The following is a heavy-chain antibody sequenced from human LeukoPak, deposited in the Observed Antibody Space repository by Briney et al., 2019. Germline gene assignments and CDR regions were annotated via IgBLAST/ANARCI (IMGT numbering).Heavy chain of an antibody. J-gene: IGHJ6*02. D-gene: IGHD5-12*01. CDR3: ATNSGYDSFPRLHGLDV. CDR2: IKQDGSEK. CDR1: GFTFSSYW. V-gene: IGHV3-7*03. Sequence: GGSLRLSCAASGFTFSSYWMSWVRQAPGKGLEWVANIKQDGSEKYYVDSVKGRFTISRDNAKNSLYLQMNSLRAEDTAVYYCATNSGYDSFPRLHGLDVWGQGTTVTVSS.